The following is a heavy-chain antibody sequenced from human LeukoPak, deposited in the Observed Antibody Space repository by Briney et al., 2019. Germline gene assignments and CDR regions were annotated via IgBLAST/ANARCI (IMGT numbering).Heavy chain of an antibody. CDR1: GYSFTSYW. J-gene: IGHJ6*03. Sequence: GESLKISCKGSGYSFTSYWIGWVRQMPGKGLEWMGIIYPGDSDTRYSPSFQGQVTISADKSISTAYLQWSSLKASDTAMYYCARHLVVPATLYYYYYYMDVWGKGTTVTVSS. D-gene: IGHD2-2*01. CDR2: IYPGDSDT. CDR3: ARHLVVPATLYYYYYYMDV. V-gene: IGHV5-51*01.